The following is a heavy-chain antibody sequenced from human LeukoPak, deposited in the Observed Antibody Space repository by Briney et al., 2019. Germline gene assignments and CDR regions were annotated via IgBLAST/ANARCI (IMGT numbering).Heavy chain of an antibody. CDR2: INSDGSRT. CDR1: GFTFNSYW. V-gene: IGHV3-74*01. CDR3: ARDPIPTTVTTYWPNWFDP. Sequence: GGSLRLSCAASGFTFNSYWMHWVRQVPGRGLVWVSRINSDGSRTNYVDSAKGRFTISRDNAKNTLYLQMNSLRAEDTAVYYCARDPIPTTVTTYWPNWFDPWGQGTLVTVSS. J-gene: IGHJ5*02. D-gene: IGHD4-17*01.